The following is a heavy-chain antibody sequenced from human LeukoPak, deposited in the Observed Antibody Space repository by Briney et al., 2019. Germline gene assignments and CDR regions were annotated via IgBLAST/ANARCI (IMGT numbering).Heavy chain of an antibody. CDR2: IYYSGST. CDR3: ARHSNYGSGSYYRYWFDP. D-gene: IGHD3-10*01. CDR1: GGSISSYY. J-gene: IGHJ5*02. Sequence: SETLSLTCTVTGGSISSYYWSWIRQPPGKGLEWIGYIYYSGSTNYNPSLKSRVTISVDTSKNQFSLKLSSVTAADTAVYYCARHSNYGSGSYYRYWFDPWGQGTLVTVSS. V-gene: IGHV4-59*08.